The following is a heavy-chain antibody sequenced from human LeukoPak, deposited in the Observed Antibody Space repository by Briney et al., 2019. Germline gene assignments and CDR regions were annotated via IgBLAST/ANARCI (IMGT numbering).Heavy chain of an antibody. CDR1: GFTFSSYW. CDR3: ARDGTAAGLYFDL. Sequence: GGSLRLSCAVSGFTFSSYWMNWVRQAPGQGLEWVARIRQDGGEKSYVDSVKGRFTIHRDNTKTSLYLQINSLRAEDPAVYYCARDGTAAGLYFDLWGQGTLVTVSS. D-gene: IGHD6-13*01. CDR2: IRQDGGEK. J-gene: IGHJ4*01. V-gene: IGHV3-7*01.